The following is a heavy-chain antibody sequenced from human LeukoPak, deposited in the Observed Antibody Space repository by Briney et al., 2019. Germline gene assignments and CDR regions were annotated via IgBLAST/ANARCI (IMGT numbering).Heavy chain of an antibody. V-gene: IGHV3-74*01. CDR3: VRDNPRCCGVVPVNIDDF. CDR1: GFIFGSYW. CDR2: INSDGSNT. Sequence: GGSLRLSCAASGFIFGSYWMNWVRQAPGKGLVWVSRINSDGSNTIYVDSVKGRFTISRDNVKNTLYLQMNSLRAEDTAVYYCVRDNPRCCGVVPVNIDDFWGQGTLVTVSS. J-gene: IGHJ4*02. D-gene: IGHD2-15*01.